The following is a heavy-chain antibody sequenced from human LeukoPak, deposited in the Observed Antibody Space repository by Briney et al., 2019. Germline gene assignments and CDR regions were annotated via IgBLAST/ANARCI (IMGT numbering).Heavy chain of an antibody. Sequence: SGGSLRLSCAASGFTFSSYSMNWVRQAPGKGLEWVAVISYDGSNKYYADSVKGRFTISRDNSKNTLYLRMNSLRAEDTAVYYCARDGRGYYGSGSFQGFDPWGQGTLVTVSS. V-gene: IGHV3-30*03. D-gene: IGHD3-10*01. CDR1: GFTFSSYS. J-gene: IGHJ5*02. CDR2: ISYDGSNK. CDR3: ARDGRGYYGSGSFQGFDP.